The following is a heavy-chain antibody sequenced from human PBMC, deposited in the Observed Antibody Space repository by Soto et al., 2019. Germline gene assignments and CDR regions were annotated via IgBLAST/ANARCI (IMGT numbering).Heavy chain of an antibody. Sequence: SETLSLTCTVSGGSISSGDYYWSWIRQPPGKGLEWIGYIYYSGSTYYNPSLKSRVTISVDTSKNSLYLQMNSLRADDTAVYYCAREYYYTMDVWGQGTMVTVSS. CDR2: IYYSGST. J-gene: IGHJ6*02. CDR3: AREYYYTMDV. V-gene: IGHV4-30-4*01. CDR1: GGSISSGDYY.